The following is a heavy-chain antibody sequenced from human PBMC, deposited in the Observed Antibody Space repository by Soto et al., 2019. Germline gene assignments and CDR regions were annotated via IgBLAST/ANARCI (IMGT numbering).Heavy chain of an antibody. V-gene: IGHV5-51*01. CDR2: IYPGDSDT. CDR3: GRSPGLIPTVMED. J-gene: IGHJ4*02. D-gene: IGHD4-17*01. CDR1: GYFFSRHW. Sequence: GESLKISCKGSGYFFSRHWIGWVCQMPGKGLEWIGCIYPGDSDTKYSPSFQGQVTISADKSTNTAYLQWSTLKASDTAMYYCGRSPGLIPTVMEDWGQGTLVTVSS.